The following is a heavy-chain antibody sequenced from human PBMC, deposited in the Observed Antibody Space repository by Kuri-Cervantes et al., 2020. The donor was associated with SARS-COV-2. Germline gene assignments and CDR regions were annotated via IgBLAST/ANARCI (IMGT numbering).Heavy chain of an antibody. V-gene: IGHV3-30*04. J-gene: IGHJ6*01. CDR2: ISYDGNNK. CDR1: HFTFSSYA. CDR3: ARDTDYDILTGRNYYYYGKDV. Sequence: GGSLRLSCAASHFTFSSYAFHWVRQAPGQGLEWVAAISYDGNNKYFADSVRGRFTISRDNSKNTLYLQMNSLRAEDTAVYYCARDTDYDILTGRNYYYYGKDVCEQAITTVSS. D-gene: IGHD3-9*01.